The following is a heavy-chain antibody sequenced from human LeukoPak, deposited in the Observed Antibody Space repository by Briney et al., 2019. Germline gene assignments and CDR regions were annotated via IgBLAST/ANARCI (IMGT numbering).Heavy chain of an antibody. Sequence: SETLSLTCSVSGGSISSDDYCWNWIRQHPGKGLEWIGYIYYSGSTYYNPSLKSRVALSVDTSKNQFSLKLSSVTAADTAVYYCARGATFSVDYWGQGTLVTVSS. CDR1: GGSISSDDYC. CDR3: ARGATFSVDY. V-gene: IGHV4-31*03. J-gene: IGHJ4*02. CDR2: IYYSGST. D-gene: IGHD4/OR15-4a*01.